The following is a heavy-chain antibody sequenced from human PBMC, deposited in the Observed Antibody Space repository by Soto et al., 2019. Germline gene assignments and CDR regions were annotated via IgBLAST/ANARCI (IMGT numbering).Heavy chain of an antibody. Sequence: SSETLSLTCAVYGGSFSGYYWTWIRQPPGKGLEWIGEINHSGSTNYNPSLKSRVTISVDTSKNQFSLKLSSVTAADTAVYYCARVRGVINDNWFDPWGQGTLVTVSS. CDR3: ARVRGVINDNWFDP. CDR1: GGSFSGYY. D-gene: IGHD3-10*01. CDR2: INHSGST. V-gene: IGHV4-34*01. J-gene: IGHJ5*02.